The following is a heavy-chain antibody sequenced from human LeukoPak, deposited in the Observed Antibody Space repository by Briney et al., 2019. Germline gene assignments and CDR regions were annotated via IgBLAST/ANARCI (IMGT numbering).Heavy chain of an antibody. Sequence: VTVKISCKVSGYTFTDYYMHWVQQAPGKGLEWMGLVDPEDGETIYAQKFQGRVTITADTSTDTAYMELSSLRSGDTAMYYCATTSNRARYFDSWGQGTLVTVSS. D-gene: IGHD4-11*01. CDR2: VDPEDGET. CDR1: GYTFTDYY. CDR3: ATTSNRARYFDS. V-gene: IGHV1-69-2*01. J-gene: IGHJ4*02.